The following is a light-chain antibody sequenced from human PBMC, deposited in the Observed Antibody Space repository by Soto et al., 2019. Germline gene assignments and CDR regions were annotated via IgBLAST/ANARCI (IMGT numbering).Light chain of an antibody. V-gene: IGKV1-5*03. CDR3: QQYNTKSWT. CDR2: KAS. Sequence: DIQMTQSPSTLSASVGDRVTITCRASQSISSWLAWYQHKPGKAPKLLIYKASTLEGGVTSRFSGSGSGTEFTLTISGLQPDDFATYYCQQYNTKSWTFGQGTKVEIK. J-gene: IGKJ1*01. CDR1: QSISSW.